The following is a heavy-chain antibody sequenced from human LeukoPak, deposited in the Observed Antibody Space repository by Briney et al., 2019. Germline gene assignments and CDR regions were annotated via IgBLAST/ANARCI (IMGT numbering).Heavy chain of an antibody. Sequence: SETLSLTCAVYGGSFSGYYWSWIRQPPGKGLEWIGEINHSGSTNYNPSLKSRVTISVDTSKNQFSPKLSSVTAADTAVYYCARGVEMATTKGFDYWGQGTLVTVSS. V-gene: IGHV4-34*01. CDR2: INHSGST. J-gene: IGHJ4*02. D-gene: IGHD5-24*01. CDR1: GGSFSGYY. CDR3: ARGVEMATTKGFDY.